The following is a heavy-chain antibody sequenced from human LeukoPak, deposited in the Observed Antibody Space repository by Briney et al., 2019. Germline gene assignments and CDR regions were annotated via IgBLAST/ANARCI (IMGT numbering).Heavy chain of an antibody. CDR2: INSDGSGT. J-gene: IGHJ5*02. CDR3: ARVGCSGTNCYDGVGRAAWFDP. CDR1: GFTFSSYW. Sequence: PGGSLRLSCAASGFTFSSYWMHWVRQGPGKGLGWVSRINSDGSGTSYADSVKGRFTISRDNAKNTLYLQMNSLRAEDTAVYYCARVGCSGTNCYDGVGRAAWFDPWGQGTLVTVSS. D-gene: IGHD2-2*01. V-gene: IGHV3-74*01.